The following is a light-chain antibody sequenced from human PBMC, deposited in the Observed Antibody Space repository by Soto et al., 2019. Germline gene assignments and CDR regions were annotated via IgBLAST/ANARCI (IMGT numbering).Light chain of an antibody. CDR2: ATS. CDR1: QGVGGW. Sequence: IQMTQSPSSVSASVGDRVTMTCRASQGVGGWLAWYQQKPGKVPKLLIYATSSLHSGVPSRFSGSGSGTDFTHSISSLQPEDFATYYCHQTHSLPLTFGPGTKVDIK. J-gene: IGKJ3*01. V-gene: IGKV1-12*01. CDR3: HQTHSLPLT.